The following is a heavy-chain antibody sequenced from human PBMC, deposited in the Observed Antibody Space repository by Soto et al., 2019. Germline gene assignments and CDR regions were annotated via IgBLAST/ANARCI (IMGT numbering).Heavy chain of an antibody. CDR3: ATTYTGSYSFYFDS. CDR1: TFIFSNAY. J-gene: IGHJ4*02. CDR2: VRSKADGGTT. D-gene: IGHD1-26*01. Sequence: EVPLMESGGGLVQPGGSLRLSCAASTFIFSNAYINWVRQAPGKGPEWVGRVRSKADGGTTDYAAPVIGRFTISRDNSKNTLYLQMDSLTTADTAVYYCATTYTGSYSFYFDSWGQGTLVTVSS. V-gene: IGHV3-15*07.